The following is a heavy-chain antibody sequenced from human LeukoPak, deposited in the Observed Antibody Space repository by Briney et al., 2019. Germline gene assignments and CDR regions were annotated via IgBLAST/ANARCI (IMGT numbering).Heavy chain of an antibody. D-gene: IGHD3-10*01. CDR3: ARVHTYYYGSGSYLSDY. V-gene: IGHV1-18*01. Sequence: GASVEVSCKASGYTFTSYGISWVRQAPGQGLEWMGWISAYNGNTNYAQKLQGRVTMTTDTSTSTAYMELRSLRSDDTAVYYCARVHTYYYGSGSYLSDYGGEGTLGTVSS. CDR2: ISAYNGNT. J-gene: IGHJ4*02. CDR1: GYTFTSYG.